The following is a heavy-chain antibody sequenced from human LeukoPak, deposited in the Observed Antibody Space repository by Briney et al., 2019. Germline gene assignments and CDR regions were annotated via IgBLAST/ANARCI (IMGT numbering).Heavy chain of an antibody. CDR2: ISAYNGNT. CDR1: GYTFTSFG. D-gene: IGHD1-26*01. V-gene: IGHV1-18*01. J-gene: IGHJ4*02. Sequence: ASVKVSCKASGYTFTSFGISWVRQAPGQGLEWMGWISAYNGNTNYAQKLQGRVTITTDTSTSTAYMELTSLKSDDTAVYYCARDQVVGATAGTFDYWGQGTLVTVSS. CDR3: ARDQVVGATAGTFDY.